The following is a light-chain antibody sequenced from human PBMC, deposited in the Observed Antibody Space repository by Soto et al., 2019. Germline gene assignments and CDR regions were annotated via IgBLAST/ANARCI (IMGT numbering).Light chain of an antibody. J-gene: IGKJ2*01. CDR1: QSVSSN. Sequence: IVITQSPPTLSVYPGQRATLSCRASQSVSSNLVWYQQKPGQAPRLLIYGASTRATGISARFSGSGSGTEFSLTISSLQSEDFAVYYCQLSNNLPYTLGQGTKVDIK. CDR2: GAS. V-gene: IGKV3D-15*01. CDR3: QLSNNLPYT.